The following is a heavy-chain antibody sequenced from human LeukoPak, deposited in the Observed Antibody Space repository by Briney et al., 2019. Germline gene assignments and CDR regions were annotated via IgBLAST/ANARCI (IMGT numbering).Heavy chain of an antibody. Sequence: GGSLRLSCAASGFTFSSYEMNWVRQAPGKGLEWVSYISSSGSTIYYADSVKGRFTISRDNAKNSLYLQMNSLRAEDTAVYYCARVGSTVAAGTPDYWGQGTLVTVSS. CDR1: GFTFSSYE. V-gene: IGHV3-48*03. CDR3: ARVGSTVAAGTPDY. J-gene: IGHJ4*02. CDR2: ISSSGSTI. D-gene: IGHD6-13*01.